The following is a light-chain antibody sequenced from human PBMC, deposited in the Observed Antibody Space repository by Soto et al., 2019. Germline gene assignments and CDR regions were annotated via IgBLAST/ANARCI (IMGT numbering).Light chain of an antibody. Sequence: DIQMTQSPSTLSASVGDRVTTTCRASQSISSWLAWYQQKPGKAPKLLIYKASSLESGVPSRFSGSGSGTEFTLTITSLQPDDFATYYCQQYNSYSYTFGQGT. CDR1: QSISSW. CDR3: QQYNSYSYT. J-gene: IGKJ2*01. CDR2: KAS. V-gene: IGKV1-5*03.